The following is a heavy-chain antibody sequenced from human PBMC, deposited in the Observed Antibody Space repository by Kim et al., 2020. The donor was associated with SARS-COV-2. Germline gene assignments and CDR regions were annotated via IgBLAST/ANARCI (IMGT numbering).Heavy chain of an antibody. CDR1: GFTFSSYD. V-gene: IGHV3-13*04. CDR2: IGTAGDT. CDR3: ARDRGGYYGSGNGMDV. Sequence: GGSLRLSCAASGFTFSSYDMHWVRQATGKGLEWVSAIGTAGDTYYPGSVKGRFTISRENAKNSLYLQMNSLRAGDTAVYYCARDRGGYYGSGNGMDVWGQGTTVTVSS. D-gene: IGHD3-10*01. J-gene: IGHJ6*02.